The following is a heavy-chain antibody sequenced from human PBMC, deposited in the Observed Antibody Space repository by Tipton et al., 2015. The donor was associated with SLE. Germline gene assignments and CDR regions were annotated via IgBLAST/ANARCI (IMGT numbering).Heavy chain of an antibody. Sequence: TLSLTCTVSGDSISSPNCYWGWIRQSPGKGLEWIGSLYYSGTTYYNPSLKSRLTISIDTSKKQFSLKLSSVTAADTAVYYCARVVKGSSWYWFDPWGQGTLVTVSS. J-gene: IGHJ5*02. CDR1: GDSISSPNCY. CDR2: LYYSGTT. CDR3: ARVVKGSSWYWFDP. V-gene: IGHV4-39*07. D-gene: IGHD6-13*01.